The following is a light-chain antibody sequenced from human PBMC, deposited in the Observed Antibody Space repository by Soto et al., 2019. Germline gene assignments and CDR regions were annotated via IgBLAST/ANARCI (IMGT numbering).Light chain of an antibody. J-gene: IGLJ2*01. V-gene: IGLV2-14*01. CDR1: SSDVGAYDY. CDR2: EVI. Sequence: QSALTQPASVSGSPGQSITISCTGTSSDVGAYDYVSWYQQHPGKAPKLMIFEVINRPSGVSNRFSGSKSGNTASLTISGLQAEDEGDYYCSSYTSASTLIFGGGTQLTVL. CDR3: SSYTSASTLI.